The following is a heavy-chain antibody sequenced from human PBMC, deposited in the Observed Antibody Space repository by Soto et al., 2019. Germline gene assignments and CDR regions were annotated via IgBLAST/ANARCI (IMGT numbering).Heavy chain of an antibody. Sequence: QVQLQESGPGLVKPSETLSLTCAVSGDSISSYYCMWIRQPPGKGLESIGYLYYGRSANYNPSLKSRVTLSGDTSTNQCPLTLSSMTAADTAVYYCALRSMAVVPEYWGQGTLVTVSS. CDR2: LYYGRSA. CDR3: ALRSMAVVPEY. J-gene: IGHJ4*02. CDR1: GDSISSYY. V-gene: IGHV4-59*01. D-gene: IGHD3-22*01.